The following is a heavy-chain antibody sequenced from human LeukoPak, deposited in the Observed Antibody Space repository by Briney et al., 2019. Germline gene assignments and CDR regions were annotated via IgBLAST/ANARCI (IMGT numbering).Heavy chain of an antibody. CDR3: AREGATIALKDYYYYGMDV. CDR1: VYTLTTYA. D-gene: IGHD5-12*01. V-gene: IGHV7-4-1*02. Sequence: ASVKVSCKASVYTLTTYAMNWVRQAPGQGLEWEGCINTNTGNPTYAQGFTERFVFSLDTSVSTAYLQISSLKAEDTAVYYCAREGATIALKDYYYYGMDVWGQGTTVTVSS. J-gene: IGHJ6*02. CDR2: INTNTGNP.